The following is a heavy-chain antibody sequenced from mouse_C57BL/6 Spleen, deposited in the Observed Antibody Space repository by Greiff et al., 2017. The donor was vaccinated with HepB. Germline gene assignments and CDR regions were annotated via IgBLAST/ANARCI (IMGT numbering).Heavy chain of an antibody. CDR3: ARHEEVRYDYDGAWFAY. J-gene: IGHJ3*01. CDR1: GYTFTEYS. CDR2: FDPGGGSI. V-gene: IGHV1-62-2*01. Sequence: QVQLQQSGAELVKPGASVKLSCKASGYTFTEYSIHWVKQRPGQGLEWIGWFDPGGGSIKYNEKFKDKATLTADKSSSTVYMELSRLTSEDSAVYVCARHEEVRYDYDGAWFAYWGQGTLVTVSA. D-gene: IGHD2-4*01.